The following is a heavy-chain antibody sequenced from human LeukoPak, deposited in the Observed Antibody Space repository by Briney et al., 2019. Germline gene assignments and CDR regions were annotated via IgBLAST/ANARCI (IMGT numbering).Heavy chain of an antibody. Sequence: GGSLRLSCAASGFTFSSYSMTWVRQAPGKGLEWVSSITGSSTYIDYADSVKGRFTISRDNAKNSLYLQMNGLRAEDTAVYYCARDLNFWSSYATRGFDYWGQGTLVTVSS. D-gene: IGHD3-3*01. J-gene: IGHJ4*02. CDR2: ITGSSTYI. CDR1: GFTFSSYS. V-gene: IGHV3-21*01. CDR3: ARDLNFWSSYATRGFDY.